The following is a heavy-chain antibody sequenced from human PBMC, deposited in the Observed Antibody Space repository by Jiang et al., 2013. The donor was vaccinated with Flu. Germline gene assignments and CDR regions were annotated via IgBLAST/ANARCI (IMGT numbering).Heavy chain of an antibody. D-gene: IGHD3-22*01. Sequence: SRVTISVDTSKNQXSLKLSSVTAADTAVYYCAREFYYYDSSGRGYNWFDPWGQGTLVTVSS. CDR3: AREFYYYDSSGRGYNWFDP. V-gene: IGHV4-59*01. J-gene: IGHJ5*02.